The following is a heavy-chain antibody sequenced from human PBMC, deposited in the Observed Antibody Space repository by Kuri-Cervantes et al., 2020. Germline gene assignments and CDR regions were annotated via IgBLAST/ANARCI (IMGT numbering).Heavy chain of an antibody. CDR2: INPSGGST. CDR3: ARDRERYCSGGSCYSLAY. J-gene: IGHJ4*02. Sequence: ASVKVSCKASGYTFTSYYMHWVRQAPGQGLEWMGIINPSGGSTSYAQKFQGRVTMTRDTSTSTVYMELSSLRSEDTAVYYCARDRERYCSGGSCYSLAYWGQGTLVTVSS. CDR1: GYTFTSYY. V-gene: IGHV1-46*01. D-gene: IGHD2-15*01.